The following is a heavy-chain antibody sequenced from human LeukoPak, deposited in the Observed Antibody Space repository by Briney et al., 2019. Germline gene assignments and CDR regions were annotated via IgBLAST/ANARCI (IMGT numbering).Heavy chain of an antibody. D-gene: IGHD6-19*01. J-gene: IGHJ3*02. V-gene: IGHV3-23*01. Sequence: PGGSLRLSCAASGFTLRTYAMSWVRQTPGKGLEWVAVTSSSDAGTYHADSVRGRFTISRDNSENTLYLQMNSLRAEDAAVYYCAREGIAVAGAFDIWGQGTMVTVSS. CDR2: TSSSDAGT. CDR3: AREGIAVAGAFDI. CDR1: GFTLRTYA.